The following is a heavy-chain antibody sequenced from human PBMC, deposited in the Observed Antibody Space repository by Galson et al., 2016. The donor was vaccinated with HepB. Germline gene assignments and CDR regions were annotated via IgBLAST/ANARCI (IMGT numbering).Heavy chain of an antibody. V-gene: IGHV3-9*01. Sequence: SLRLSCAASGFTFDDYAMHWVRQAPGKGLEWVSGISWNSGSIGYADSVKGRFTISRDNAKNSLYLQMNSLRAEDTALYYCAKDTAVEYYDSSGYSDYWGQGTLVTVSS. D-gene: IGHD3-22*01. CDR2: ISWNSGSI. CDR3: AKDTAVEYYDSSGYSDY. CDR1: GFTFDDYA. J-gene: IGHJ4*02.